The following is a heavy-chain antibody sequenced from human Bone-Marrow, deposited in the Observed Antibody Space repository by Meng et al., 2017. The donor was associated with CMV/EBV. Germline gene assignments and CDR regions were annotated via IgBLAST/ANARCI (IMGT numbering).Heavy chain of an antibody. CDR1: GFTFSSYS. CDR3: ARRNYPGTKSFWSGSNWFDP. D-gene: IGHD3-3*01. CDR2: ISSSSSYI. V-gene: IGHV3-21*01. J-gene: IGHJ5*02. Sequence: GESLKISCAASGFTFSSYSMNWVRQAPGKGLEWVSSISSSSSYIYYADSVKGRFTISRDNAKNSLYLQMNSLRAEDTAVYYCARRNYPGTKSFWSGSNWFDPWGQGTLVTVSS.